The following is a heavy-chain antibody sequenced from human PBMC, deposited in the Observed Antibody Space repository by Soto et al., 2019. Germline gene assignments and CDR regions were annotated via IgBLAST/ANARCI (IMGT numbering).Heavy chain of an antibody. CDR3: AKDPPTTGTTFDY. Sequence: EVQLLESGGGLVQPGGSLRLSCAASGFTFSSFVMSWVRQAPGKGLEWVSTINKSGGSTYYPDSVKGRFTISRDNSKNLLLLQINGLRAEDTAVYYCAKDPPTTGTTFDYWGRGTLVTVSS. CDR1: GFTFSSFV. V-gene: IGHV3-23*01. J-gene: IGHJ4*02. D-gene: IGHD1-1*01. CDR2: INKSGGST.